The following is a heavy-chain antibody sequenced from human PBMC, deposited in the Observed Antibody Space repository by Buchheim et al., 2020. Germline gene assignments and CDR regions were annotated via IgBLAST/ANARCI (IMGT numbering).Heavy chain of an antibody. CDR2: IIPILGIA. CDR3: ARIIGSSNYYDSSGYRDY. V-gene: IGHV1-69*09. CDR1: GCTFSSYT. Sequence: QVQLVQSGAEVKKPGSSVKVSCKASGCTFSSYTISWVRQAPGQGLEWMGRIIPILGIANYAQKFQGRVTITADKSTSTAYMELSSLRSEDTAVYYCARIIGSSNYYDSSGYRDYWGQGTL. J-gene: IGHJ4*02. D-gene: IGHD3-22*01.